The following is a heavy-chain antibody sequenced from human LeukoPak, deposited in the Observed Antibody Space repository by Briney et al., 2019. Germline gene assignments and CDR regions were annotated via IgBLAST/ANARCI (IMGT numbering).Heavy chain of an antibody. J-gene: IGHJ4*02. CDR2: IIIAGDT. V-gene: IGHV3-13*01. CDR3: ARGRHISGYYSTFFDY. Sequence: GGSLRLSCAASGFTPSGNDMHWVRQVTGKGLEWVSGIIIAGDTYYPDSVKGRFSISRENAKNSLYLQMNSLRAEDTAVYYCARGRHISGYYSTFFDYWGQGALVTVSS. D-gene: IGHD3-3*01. CDR1: GFTPSGND.